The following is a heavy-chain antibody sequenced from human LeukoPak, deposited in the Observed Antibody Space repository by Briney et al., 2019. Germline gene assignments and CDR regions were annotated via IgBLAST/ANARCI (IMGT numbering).Heavy chain of an antibody. D-gene: IGHD3-22*01. Sequence: GESLKISCKGSGYSFTSHWIGWVRQMPGKGLEWMGIIYPGDSDTRYSPSFQGQVTISADKSISTAYLQWSSLKASDTAMYYCARRTSYYYDSSGYYKYYFDYWGQGTLVTVSS. CDR2: IYPGDSDT. CDR1: GYSFTSHW. J-gene: IGHJ4*02. V-gene: IGHV5-51*01. CDR3: ARRTSYYYDSSGYYKYYFDY.